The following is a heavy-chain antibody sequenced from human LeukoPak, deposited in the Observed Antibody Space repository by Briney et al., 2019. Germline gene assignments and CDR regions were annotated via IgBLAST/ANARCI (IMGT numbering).Heavy chain of an antibody. V-gene: IGHV4-34*01. CDR2: INHSGSA. CDR3: ARLGLANYDILTVYWCPLVDNGMDV. CDR1: GVSFSGYY. D-gene: IGHD3-9*01. Sequence: SETLSLTCAVYGVSFSGYYWSWIRQPPGKGLEWVGEINHSGSANHQPSLNSRITISVDTSNNPFSLKLITVTAANTAVYYCARLGLANYDILTVYWCPLVDNGMDVWGQGTTVTVS. J-gene: IGHJ6*02.